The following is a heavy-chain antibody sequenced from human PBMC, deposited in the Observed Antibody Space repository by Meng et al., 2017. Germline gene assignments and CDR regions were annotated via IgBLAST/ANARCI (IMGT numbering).Heavy chain of an antibody. CDR2: INSDGSST. CDR1: GFTFSSYW. J-gene: IGHJ4*02. V-gene: IGHV3-74*01. Sequence: VELVESGGGLVQPGGSLRLSCAASGFTFSSYWMHWVRQAPGKGLVWVSRINSDGSSTSYADSVKGRFTISRDNAKNTLYLQMNSLRGEDTAVYYCGTGGDYYSFHYWGQGTLVTVSS. D-gene: IGHD1-26*01. CDR3: GTGGDYYSFHY.